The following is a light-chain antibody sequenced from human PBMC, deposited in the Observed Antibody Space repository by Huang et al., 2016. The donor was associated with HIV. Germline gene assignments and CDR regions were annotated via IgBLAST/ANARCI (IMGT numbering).Light chain of an antibody. V-gene: IGKV4-1*01. J-gene: IGKJ4*01. CDR3: QQYYSTPF. CDR2: WAS. Sequence: DIVMTQSPDSLAVSLGERATINCKSSQSVLYSSNNKNYLAWYQQKPGQPPKRLIYWASTRESGVPDRFSGSGSGTDFTLTISSLQAEDVAVYYCQQYYSTPFFGGGTKVESK. CDR1: QSVLYSSNNKNY.